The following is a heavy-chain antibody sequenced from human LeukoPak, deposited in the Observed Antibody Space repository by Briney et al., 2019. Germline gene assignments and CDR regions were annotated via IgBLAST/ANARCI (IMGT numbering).Heavy chain of an antibody. D-gene: IGHD1-1*01. V-gene: IGHV3-30*03. Sequence: PGRSMRLSWAASGFTFSSYGTHWVRQAPGKGLEWVAVISYDGSNKYYADSVKGRFTISRDNTKNTLYLQMNSLRAEDTAVYYCATPTLDANYYYGMDVWGQGTTVTVSS. CDR1: GFTFSSYG. J-gene: IGHJ6*02. CDR2: ISYDGSNK. CDR3: ATPTLDANYYYGMDV.